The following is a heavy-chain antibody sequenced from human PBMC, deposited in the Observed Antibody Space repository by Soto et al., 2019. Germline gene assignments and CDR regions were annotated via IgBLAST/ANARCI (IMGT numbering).Heavy chain of an antibody. CDR2: IIPIFGTA. CDR1: GGTFSSYA. CDR3: ARERYCSGGSCYNYYYYGMDV. Sequence: QVQLVQSGAEVKKPGSSVKVSCKASGGTFSSYAISWVRQAPGQGLEWMGGIIPIFGTANYAQKFQGRVTITADESTSTDYMELSSLRSEDTAVYYCARERYCSGGSCYNYYYYGMDVWGQGTTVTVSS. D-gene: IGHD2-15*01. J-gene: IGHJ6*02. V-gene: IGHV1-69*12.